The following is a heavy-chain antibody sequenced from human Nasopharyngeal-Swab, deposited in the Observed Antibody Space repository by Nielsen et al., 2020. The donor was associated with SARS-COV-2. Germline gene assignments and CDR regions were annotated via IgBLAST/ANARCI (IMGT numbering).Heavy chain of an antibody. Sequence: ASVKVSCKASGYTFTGYYMHRVRQAPGQGLEWMGRINPNSGGTNYAQKFQGRVTMTRDTSISTAYMELSRLRSDDTAVYYCARETQDYYYYYYGMDVWGQGTTVTVSS. CDR3: ARETQDYYYYYYGMDV. CDR1: GYTFTGYY. CDR2: INPNSGGT. J-gene: IGHJ6*02. V-gene: IGHV1-2*06.